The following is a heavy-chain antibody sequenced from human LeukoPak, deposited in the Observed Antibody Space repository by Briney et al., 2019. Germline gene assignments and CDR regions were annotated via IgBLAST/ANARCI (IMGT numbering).Heavy chain of an antibody. V-gene: IGHV1-2*02. CDR3: ARAYSSGAKDAFDI. J-gene: IGHJ3*02. CDR1: GYTFTGYY. Sequence: GASVKVSCKASGYTFTGYYMRWVRQAPGQGLEWMGWINPNSGGTNYAQKFQGRVTMTRDTSISTAYMELSRLRSEDTAVYYCARAYSSGAKDAFDIWGQGTMVTVSS. CDR2: INPNSGGT. D-gene: IGHD6-19*01.